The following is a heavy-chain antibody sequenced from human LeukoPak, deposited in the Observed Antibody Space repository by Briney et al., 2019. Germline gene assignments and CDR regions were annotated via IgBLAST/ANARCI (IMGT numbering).Heavy chain of an antibody. D-gene: IGHD3-10*01. V-gene: IGHV3-7*05. J-gene: IGHJ4*02. CDR2: IKEDGSEK. Sequence: GGSLRLSCAASGFTFTHYWMNWVRQAPGIGLEWVTTIKEDGSEKYYVDSVKGRFTISRGNAKNSLYLQMDSLRAEDTAVYYCARAVRESDYWGQGTLVTVSS. CDR3: ARAVRESDY. CDR1: GFTFTHYW.